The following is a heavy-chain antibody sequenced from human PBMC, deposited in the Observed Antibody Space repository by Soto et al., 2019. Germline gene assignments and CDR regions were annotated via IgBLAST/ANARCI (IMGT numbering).Heavy chain of an antibody. CDR3: AKDRYYDSSGYYAYYYYGMDV. V-gene: IGHV3-23*01. CDR1: GFPFSSYA. D-gene: IGHD3-22*01. J-gene: IGHJ6*02. Sequence: PGGSLRLSCAASGFPFSSYAMSWVRQAPGKGLEWVSAISGSGGSTYYADSVKGRFTISRDNSKNTLYLQMNSLRAEDTAVYYCAKDRYYDSSGYYAYYYYGMDVWGQGTTVTVSS. CDR2: ISGSGGST.